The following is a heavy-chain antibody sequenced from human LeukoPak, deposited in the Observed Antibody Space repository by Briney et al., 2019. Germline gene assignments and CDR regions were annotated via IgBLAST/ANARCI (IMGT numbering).Heavy chain of an antibody. J-gene: IGHJ4*02. CDR3: ARRDVSGYYALDS. Sequence: GGSLRLSCAASGLTFSNYAMSWVRQAPGKGLEWVSTLGGRGVLTYYADSVRGRFTVSRDNSKNTLYLQMNSLRAEDTAVYYCARRDVSGYYALDSWGQGFLVTVSS. CDR1: GLTFSNYA. V-gene: IGHV3-23*01. CDR2: LGGRGVLT. D-gene: IGHD3-22*01.